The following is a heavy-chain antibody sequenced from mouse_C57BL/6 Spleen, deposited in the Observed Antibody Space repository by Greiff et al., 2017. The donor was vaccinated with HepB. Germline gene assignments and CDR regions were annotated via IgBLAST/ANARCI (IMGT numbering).Heavy chain of an antibody. J-gene: IGHJ2*01. CDR3: ARDSYYYGLDY. CDR2: IDPSDSET. CDR1: GYTFTSYW. V-gene: IGHV1-52*01. Sequence: VQLQQPGAELVRPGSSVKLSCKASGYTFTSYWMHWVKQRPIQGLEWIGNIDPSDSETHYNQKFKDKATLTVDKSSSTAYMQLSSLTSEDSAVYYCARDSYYYGLDYWGQGTTLTVSS. D-gene: IGHD1-1*01.